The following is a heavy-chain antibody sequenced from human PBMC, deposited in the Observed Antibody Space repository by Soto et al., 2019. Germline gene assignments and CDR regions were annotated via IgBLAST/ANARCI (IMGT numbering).Heavy chain of an antibody. CDR3: ARDRIQLWFVNGMDV. V-gene: IGHV4-30-4*01. Sequence: SETLSLTCTVSGGSISSGDYYWSWIRQPPGKGLEWIGYIYYSGSTYYNPSLKSRVTISVDTSKNQFSLKLSSVTAADTAVYYCARDRIQLWFVNGMDVWGQGTTVTVS. J-gene: IGHJ6*02. CDR1: GGSISSGDYY. CDR2: IYYSGST. D-gene: IGHD5-18*01.